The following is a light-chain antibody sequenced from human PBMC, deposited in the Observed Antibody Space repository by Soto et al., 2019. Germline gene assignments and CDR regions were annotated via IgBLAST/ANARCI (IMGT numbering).Light chain of an antibody. Sequence: QSVLTQPPSASGTPGQRVTISCSGSSXNIGSNTVNWYQQLPGTAPKLLIYSNNQRPSGVPDRFSGSKSGTSASLAISGLQSEAEADYYCAAWDDSLNGYVFGTGTKVTVL. J-gene: IGLJ1*01. V-gene: IGLV1-44*01. CDR1: SXNIGSNT. CDR3: AAWDDSLNGYV. CDR2: SNN.